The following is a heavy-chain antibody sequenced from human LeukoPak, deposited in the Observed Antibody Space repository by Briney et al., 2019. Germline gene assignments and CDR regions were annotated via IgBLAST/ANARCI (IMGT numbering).Heavy chain of an antibody. V-gene: IGHV4-31*03. D-gene: IGHD1-26*01. CDR2: IYYSGST. CDR1: GGSISSGGYY. CDR3: ARVTRELWFDP. Sequence: SETLSLTCTVSGGSISSGGYYWSWIRQHPGKGLEWIGYIYYSGSTYHNPSLKSRVTISVDTSKNQFSLKLSSVTAADTAVYYCARVTRELWFDPWGQGTLVTVSS. J-gene: IGHJ5*02.